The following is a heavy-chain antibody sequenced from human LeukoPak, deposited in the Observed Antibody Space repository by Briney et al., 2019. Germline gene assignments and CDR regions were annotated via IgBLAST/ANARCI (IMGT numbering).Heavy chain of an antibody. CDR1: GGSSSGYY. CDR3: ARGSRYCSSTSCSYYFDY. CDR2: INHSGST. V-gene: IGHV4-34*01. J-gene: IGHJ4*02. Sequence: SETLSLTCAVYGGSSSGYYWSWIRQPPGKGLEWIGEINHSGSTNYNPSLKSRVTISVDTSKNQFSLKLSSVTAADTAVYYCARGSRYCSSTSCSYYFDYWGQGTLVTVSS. D-gene: IGHD2-2*01.